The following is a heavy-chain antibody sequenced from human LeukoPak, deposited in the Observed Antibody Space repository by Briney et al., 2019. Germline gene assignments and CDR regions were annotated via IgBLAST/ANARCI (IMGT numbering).Heavy chain of an antibody. CDR1: GFTFSSYA. CDR2: ISGSGGST. D-gene: IGHD3-10*01. Sequence: PGGSLRLSCAASGFTFSSYAMSWVRQAPGKGLEWVSAISGSGGSTYYADSVKGRFTISRDNSKNTLYLQMNSLRAEDTAVYYCAAGRFWYGENDAFDIWGQGTTVTVSS. V-gene: IGHV3-23*01. CDR3: AAGRFWYGENDAFDI. J-gene: IGHJ3*02.